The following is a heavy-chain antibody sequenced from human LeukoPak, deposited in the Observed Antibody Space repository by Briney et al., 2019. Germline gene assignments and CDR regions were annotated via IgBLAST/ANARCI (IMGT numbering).Heavy chain of an antibody. J-gene: IGHJ3*02. D-gene: IGHD3-3*01. CDR3: ARDFWSGFGAFDI. CDR2: IYYSGST. V-gene: IGHV4-30-4*08. Sequence: SQTLSLTCTVSGGSISSGDYYWSWIRQPPGKGLEWIGYIYYSGSTYYNPSLKSRVTISVDTSKNQFSLKLSSVTAADTAVYYCARDFWSGFGAFDIWGQGTMVTVSS. CDR1: GGSISSGDYY.